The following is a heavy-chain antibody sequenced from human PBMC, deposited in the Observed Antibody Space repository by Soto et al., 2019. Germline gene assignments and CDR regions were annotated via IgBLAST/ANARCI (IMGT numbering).Heavy chain of an antibody. V-gene: IGHV3-30*18. CDR3: AKGPAIVLVPAAMNYYYGMDV. D-gene: IGHD2-2*01. Sequence: QVPLVESGGGVVKPGRSLRLSCAASGFTFSSYGMHWVRQAPGKGLEWVAVISYDGSNKYYADSVKGRFAISRDNSKTTLYLQMNSLRAEDTAVYYCAKGPAIVLVPAAMNYYYGMDVWGQGTTVTVSS. CDR1: GFTFSSYG. CDR2: ISYDGSNK. J-gene: IGHJ6*02.